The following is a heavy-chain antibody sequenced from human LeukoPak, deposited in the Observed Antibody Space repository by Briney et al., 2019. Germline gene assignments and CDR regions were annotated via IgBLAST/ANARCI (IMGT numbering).Heavy chain of an antibody. CDR1: GYSISSGYY. V-gene: IGHV4-38-2*02. CDR2: IYHSGST. D-gene: IGHD6-19*01. J-gene: IGHJ4*02. CDR3: ARGSGSSGWRPFDY. Sequence: SETLSLTCTVSGYSISSGYYWGWIRQPPGKGLEWIGSIYHSGSTYYNPSLKSRVTISVDTSKNQFSLKLSSVTAADTAVYYCARGSGSSGWRPFDYWGQGTLVTVSS.